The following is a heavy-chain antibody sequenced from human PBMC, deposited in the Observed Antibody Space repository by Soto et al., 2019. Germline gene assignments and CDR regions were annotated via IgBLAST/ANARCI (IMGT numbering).Heavy chain of an antibody. Sequence: GGSLRLSCAASGFTFSNAWMSWVRQAPGKGLEWVGRIKSKTDGGTTDYAAPVKGRFTISRDDSKNTLYLQMNSLKTEDTAVYYCTTDFGQQLIFDYWGQGTLVTVSS. CDR3: TTDFGQQLIFDY. V-gene: IGHV3-15*01. CDR2: IKSKTDGGTT. CDR1: GFTFSNAW. D-gene: IGHD6-13*01. J-gene: IGHJ4*02.